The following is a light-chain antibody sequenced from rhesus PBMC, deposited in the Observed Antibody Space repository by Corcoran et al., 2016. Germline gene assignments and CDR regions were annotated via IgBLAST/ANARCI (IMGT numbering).Light chain of an antibody. J-gene: IGKJ2*01. CDR2: EVS. CDR1: QSLLHSGGKTY. V-gene: IGKV2-104*02. CDR3: MQGIQLPYS. Sequence: DIVMTQTPLSLPVTPGEPASISCRSSQSLLHSGGKTYLYWYLQKPGQSPQLLIYEVSNRASGVPDRVSGSVSGTDFTLKISRVEAEDVGVYYCMQGIQLPYSFGQGNKGEIK.